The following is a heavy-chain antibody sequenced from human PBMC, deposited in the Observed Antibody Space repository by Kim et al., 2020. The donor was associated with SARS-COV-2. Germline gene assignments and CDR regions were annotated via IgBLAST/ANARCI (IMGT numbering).Heavy chain of an antibody. V-gene: IGHV3-7*03. CDR3: AILPLGPKDYFDY. CDR2: IKQDGSEK. Sequence: GGSLRLSCAASGFTFSSYWMSWVRQAPGKGLEWVANIKQDGSEKYYVDSVKGRFTISRDNAKNSLYLQMNSLRAEDTAVYYCAILPLGPKDYFDYWGQGTLVTVSS. J-gene: IGHJ4*02. CDR1: GFTFSSYW.